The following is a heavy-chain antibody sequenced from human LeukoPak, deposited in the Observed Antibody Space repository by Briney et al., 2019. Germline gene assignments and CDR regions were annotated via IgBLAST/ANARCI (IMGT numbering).Heavy chain of an antibody. V-gene: IGHV1-2*06. Sequence: ASVRVSCKASGYTFTGYYMHWVRQAPGQGLEWMGRINPNSGGTNYAQKFQGRVTMTRDTSISTAYMELSRLRSDDTAVYYCARPRYDSSGCRRYYFDYWGQGTLVTVSS. J-gene: IGHJ4*02. CDR2: INPNSGGT. CDR3: ARPRYDSSGCRRYYFDY. CDR1: GYTFTGYY. D-gene: IGHD3-22*01.